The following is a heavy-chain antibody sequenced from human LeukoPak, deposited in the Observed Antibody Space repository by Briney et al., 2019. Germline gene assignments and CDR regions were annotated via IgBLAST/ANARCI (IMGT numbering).Heavy chain of an antibody. D-gene: IGHD3-22*01. Sequence: SQTLSLTRTVSGGSINSGGYYWNWIRQHPGKGLEWIGYIFYNGSTNYNPSLKSRVTRSVDTSKNQFSLKLSSVTAADTAVYYCARDADDSSFDYWGQGTLVTVSS. CDR1: GGSINSGGYY. CDR3: ARDADDSSFDY. CDR2: IFYNGST. J-gene: IGHJ4*02. V-gene: IGHV4-31*03.